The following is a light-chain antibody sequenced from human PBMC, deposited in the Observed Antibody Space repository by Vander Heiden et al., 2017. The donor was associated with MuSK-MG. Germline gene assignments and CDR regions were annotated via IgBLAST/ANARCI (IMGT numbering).Light chain of an antibody. CDR3: SSYTRSSSVV. J-gene: IGLJ2*01. Sequence: QSALTQPASVSGSPGQSITISCTGTSSDVGAYDYLCWYQQPPCNAPKLILFDVSSRPAGVSNRFSGSKSGNTASLTISGLQAEDESDYYCSSYTRSSSVVFGGGTKLTV. CDR2: DVS. CDR1: SSDVGAYDY. V-gene: IGLV2-14*03.